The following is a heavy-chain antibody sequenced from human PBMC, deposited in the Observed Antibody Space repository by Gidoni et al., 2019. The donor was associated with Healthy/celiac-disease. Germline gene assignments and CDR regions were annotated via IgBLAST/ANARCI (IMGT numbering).Heavy chain of an antibody. D-gene: IGHD3-3*01. J-gene: IGHJ6*02. CDR1: GGSISSGGYS. Sequence: QVQLQESGPGLVKPSQTLSLTCTVSGGSISSGGYSWSWIRQHPGKGLEWIGYIYYSGSTYYNPSLKSRVTISVDTSKNQFSLKLSSVTAADTAVYYCARDVGSYDFWSGYYVFYYGMDVWGQGTTVTVSS. CDR3: ARDVGSYDFWSGYYVFYYGMDV. V-gene: IGHV4-31*03. CDR2: IYYSGST.